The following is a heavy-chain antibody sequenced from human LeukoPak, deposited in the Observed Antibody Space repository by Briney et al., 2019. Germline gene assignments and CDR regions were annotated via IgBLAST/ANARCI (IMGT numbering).Heavy chain of an antibody. CDR2: INHSGST. CDR3: AREIGTTEGYFDY. V-gene: IGHV4-34*01. Sequence: SETLSLTCAVYGGSFSGYYWSWIRQPPGKGLEWTGEINHSGSTNYNPSLKSRVTISVDTSKNQFSLKLSSVTAADTAVYYCAREIGTTEGYFDYWGQGTLVTVSS. J-gene: IGHJ4*02. CDR1: GGSFSGYY. D-gene: IGHD1-7*01.